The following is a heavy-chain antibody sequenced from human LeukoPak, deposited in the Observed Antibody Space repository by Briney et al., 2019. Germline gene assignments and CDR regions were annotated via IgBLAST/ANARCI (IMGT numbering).Heavy chain of an antibody. Sequence: PSGTLSLTCAVSGGPISSSNWWSWVRQPPGKGQEWIGEIYHSGSTNYNPSLKSRVTISVDKSNQFSLKLSSVTAADTAMYYCARDTGGRGRLDAFDIWGQGTMVTVSS. J-gene: IGHJ3*02. CDR2: IYHSGST. D-gene: IGHD3-10*01. CDR3: ARDTGGRGRLDAFDI. CDR1: GGPISSSNW. V-gene: IGHV4-4*02.